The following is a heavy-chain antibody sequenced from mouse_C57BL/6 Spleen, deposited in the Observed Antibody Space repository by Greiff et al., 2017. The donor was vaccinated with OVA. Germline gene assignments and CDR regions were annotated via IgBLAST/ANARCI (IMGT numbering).Heavy chain of an antibody. CDR1: GFNIKDYY. Sequence: EVKLVESGAELVKPGASVKLSCTASGFNIKDYYMHWVKQRTEQGLEWIGRIDPEDGETKYAPKFQGKATITADTSSNTAYLQLSSMTSEDTAVYYCARGDYGSSPFDVWGTGTTVTVSS. CDR2: IDPEDGET. CDR3: ARGDYGSSPFDV. V-gene: IGHV14-2*01. J-gene: IGHJ1*03. D-gene: IGHD1-1*01.